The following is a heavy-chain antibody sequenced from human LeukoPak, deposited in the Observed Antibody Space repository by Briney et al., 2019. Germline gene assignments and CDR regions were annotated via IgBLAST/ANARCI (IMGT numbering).Heavy chain of an antibody. Sequence: GESLKISCKGSGYSFTSYWIAWVRQMPGKGLEWMGLIYPGDSDTRYSPSFQGQVTISADKSISTAYLQWSSLKASDIAMYYCARVEPNATNAFDIWGQGTMVTVSS. D-gene: IGHD1-14*01. CDR3: ARVEPNATNAFDI. CDR2: IYPGDSDT. CDR1: GYSFTSYW. J-gene: IGHJ3*02. V-gene: IGHV5-51*01.